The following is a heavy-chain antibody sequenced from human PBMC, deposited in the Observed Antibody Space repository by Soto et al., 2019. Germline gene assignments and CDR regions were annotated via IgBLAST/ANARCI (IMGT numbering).Heavy chain of an antibody. CDR2: IYWDDDI. Sequence: QITLKESGPTLVKPTQTLTLTCTFSGFSLSTYGVGVAWIRQPPGKALEWLALIYWDDDIRYSPSLRDRLTVTKDTSKNQVVLTMTNVDPMGTGTYYCGHSGLTSLGDYWGQGTAVTVSS. J-gene: IGHJ4*02. CDR3: GHSGLTSLGDY. V-gene: IGHV2-5*02. CDR1: GFSLSTYGVG. D-gene: IGHD2-2*01.